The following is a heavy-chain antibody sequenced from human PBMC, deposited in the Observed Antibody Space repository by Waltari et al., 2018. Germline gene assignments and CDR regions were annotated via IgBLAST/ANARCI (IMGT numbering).Heavy chain of an antibody. J-gene: IGHJ6*03. CDR1: GFTFSSYA. Sequence: QVQLVESGGGVVQPGRSLRLSCAASGFTFSSYAMHWVRQAPGKGLEWVAVISYDGSNKYYADSVKGRFTISRDNSKNTLYLQMNSLRAEDTAVYYCARGKPTLHYYYMDVWGKGTTVTVSS. CDR3: ARGKPTLHYYYMDV. V-gene: IGHV3-30-3*01. CDR2: ISYDGSNK.